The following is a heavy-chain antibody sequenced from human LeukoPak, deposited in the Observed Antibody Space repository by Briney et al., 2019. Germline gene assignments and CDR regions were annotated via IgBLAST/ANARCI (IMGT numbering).Heavy chain of an antibody. CDR3: ARYSSGWRSFDI. V-gene: IGHV4-59*01. CDR2: IYYSGGT. J-gene: IGHJ3*02. D-gene: IGHD6-19*01. CDR1: GGSISSYY. Sequence: SETLSLTCTVSGGSISSYYWSCIRQPPGKGLEWIGYIYYSGGTNYNPSLKSRVTISVDTSKNQFSLNLSSVTAADTAVYYCARYSSGWRSFDIWGQGTMVTVSS.